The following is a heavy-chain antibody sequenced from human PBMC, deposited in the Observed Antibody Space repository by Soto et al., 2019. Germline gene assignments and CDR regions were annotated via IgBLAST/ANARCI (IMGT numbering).Heavy chain of an antibody. CDR1: GGIFSSYA. Sequence: SVKVSCKASGGIFSSYAITWLRQAPGQGLEWMGGIIPILGTANYAQKFQGRVTITADESTSTAYMELSSLRSEDTAVYYCARVPGGDFWGGFYYNMDVWGQGTTVTVSS. D-gene: IGHD3-3*01. J-gene: IGHJ6*02. CDR3: ARVPGGDFWGGFYYNMDV. V-gene: IGHV1-69*13. CDR2: IIPILGTA.